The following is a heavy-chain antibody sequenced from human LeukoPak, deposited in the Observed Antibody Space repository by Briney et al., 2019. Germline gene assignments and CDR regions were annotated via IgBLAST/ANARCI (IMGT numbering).Heavy chain of an antibody. J-gene: IGHJ4*02. D-gene: IGHD2-2*01. CDR2: INHNSGGT. V-gene: IGHV1-2*06. CDR1: GYTFTGYY. Sequence: ASVKVSCKASGYTFTGYYMHWVRQAPGQGLEYMGRINHNSGGTVYAQKFQGRVTMTRDTSITTAYMELTRLRSDDTAVYYCARYCSSTSCYSDYWGQGTLVTVSS. CDR3: ARYCSSTSCYSDY.